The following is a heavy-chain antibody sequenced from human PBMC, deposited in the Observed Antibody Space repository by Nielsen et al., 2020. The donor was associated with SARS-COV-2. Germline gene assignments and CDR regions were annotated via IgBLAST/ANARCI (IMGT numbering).Heavy chain of an antibody. J-gene: IGHJ4*02. CDR2: ISWNSGSI. Sequence: GGSLRLSCAASGFTFDDYAMHWVRQAPGKGLEWVSGISWNSGSIGYADSVKGRFTISRDNAKNSLYLQMNSLRAEDTALYYCAGSGWEGGGYWGQGTLVTVSS. D-gene: IGHD6-19*01. CDR3: AGSGWEGGGY. V-gene: IGHV3-9*01. CDR1: GFTFDDYA.